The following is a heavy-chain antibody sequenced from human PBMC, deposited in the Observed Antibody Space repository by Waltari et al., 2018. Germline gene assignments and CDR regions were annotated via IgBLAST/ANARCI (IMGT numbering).Heavy chain of an antibody. CDR3: GYGELFFDY. Sequence: QLQLQESGPGLVKPSETLSLTCTVSGGSISSSSYSWGWIRPPPGKGLAWIGSIYYSGSTYYNPSLKSRVTISVDTSKNQFSLKLSSVTAADTAVYYCGYGELFFDYWGQGTLVTVSS. CDR1: GGSISSSSYS. CDR2: IYYSGST. D-gene: IGHD3-10*01. J-gene: IGHJ4*02. V-gene: IGHV4-39*01.